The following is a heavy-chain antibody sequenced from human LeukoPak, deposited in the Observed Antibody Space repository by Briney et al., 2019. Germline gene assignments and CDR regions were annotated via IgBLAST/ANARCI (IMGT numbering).Heavy chain of an antibody. CDR1: GGSFSGYY. J-gene: IGHJ3*02. CDR2: INHSGST. D-gene: IGHD3-10*01. Sequence: SETLSLTCAVCGGSFSGYYWSWIRQPPGKGLEWIGEINHSGSTNYNPSLKSRVTISVDTSKNQFSLKLSSVTAADTAVYYCARGRWVTMVRGVAPFGAFDIWGQGTMVTVSS. CDR3: ARGRWVTMVRGVAPFGAFDI. V-gene: IGHV4-34*01.